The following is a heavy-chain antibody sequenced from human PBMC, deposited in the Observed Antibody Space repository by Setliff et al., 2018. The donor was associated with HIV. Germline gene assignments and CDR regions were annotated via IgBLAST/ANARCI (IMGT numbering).Heavy chain of an antibody. J-gene: IGHJ6*02. V-gene: IGHV4-61*09. CDR2: IYTSGST. CDR3: ARDNYYNFWSGYWGMDV. D-gene: IGHD3-3*01. CDR1: GGSINSGSYY. Sequence: TLSLTCTVSGGSINSGSYYWTWIRQPAGKGLEWIGHIYTSGSTNYNPSLQSRVTMSVDTSKNQFSLRLSSVTAADTAVYYCARDNYYNFWSGYWGMDVWGQGTTVTVSS.